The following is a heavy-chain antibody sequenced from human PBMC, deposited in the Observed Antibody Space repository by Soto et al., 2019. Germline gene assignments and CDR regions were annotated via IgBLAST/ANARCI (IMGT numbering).Heavy chain of an antibody. CDR3: ARDSAYDSSRYWG. Sequence: PGGSLRLSCAASGFTFSDYYMSWIREAPGKGLEWVSYISSSGSTRYYADSVKGRFTISRDNAKNSLYLQMNSLRAEDTAVYYCARDSAYDSSRYWGWGQATLVTVSS. CDR1: GFTFSDYY. J-gene: IGHJ4*02. D-gene: IGHD3-22*01. CDR2: ISSSGSTR. V-gene: IGHV3-11*01.